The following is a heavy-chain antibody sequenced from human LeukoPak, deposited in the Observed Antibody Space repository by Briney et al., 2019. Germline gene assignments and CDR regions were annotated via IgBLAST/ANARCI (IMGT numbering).Heavy chain of an antibody. D-gene: IGHD6-13*01. CDR3: ARNSNYFDY. J-gene: IGHJ4*02. V-gene: IGHV4-39*07. Sequence: PSETLSLTCTVSGGSISSSSYYWGWIRQPPGKGLEWIGSIYHSGSTYYNPSLKSRVTISVDTSKNQFSLKLSSVTAADTAVYYCARNSNYFDYWGQGTLVTVSS. CDR2: IYHSGST. CDR1: GGSISSSSYY.